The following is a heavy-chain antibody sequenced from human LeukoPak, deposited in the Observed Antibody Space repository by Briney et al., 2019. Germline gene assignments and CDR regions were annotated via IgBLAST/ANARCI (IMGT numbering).Heavy chain of an antibody. CDR2: ISYDGSNK. D-gene: IGHD4-11*01. J-gene: IGHJ4*02. V-gene: IGHV3-30-3*01. Sequence: GRSLRLSCAASGFTFSSYAMHWVRQAPGKGLEWVAVISYDGSNKYYADSVKGRFTISRDNSKNTLYLQMNSLRAEDTAVYYCARSTVGDYWGQGTLVTVSS. CDR3: ARSTVGDY. CDR1: GFTFSSYA.